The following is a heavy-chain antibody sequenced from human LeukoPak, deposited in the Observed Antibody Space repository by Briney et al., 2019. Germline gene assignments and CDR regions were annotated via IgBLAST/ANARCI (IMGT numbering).Heavy chain of an antibody. J-gene: IGHJ4*02. CDR1: GYTFTGYY. D-gene: IGHD4-17*01. CDR2: INPNSGGT. Sequence: ASVKVSCKASGYTFTGYYMHWVRPAPGQGLEWMGWINPNSGGTNYAQKFQGRVTMTRDTSISTAYMELSRLRSDDTAVYYCARDPTPGSVTLDYWGQGTLVTASS. V-gene: IGHV1-2*02. CDR3: ARDPTPGSVTLDY.